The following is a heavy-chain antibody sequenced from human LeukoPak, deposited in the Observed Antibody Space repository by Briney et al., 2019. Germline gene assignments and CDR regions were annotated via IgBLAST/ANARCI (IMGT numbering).Heavy chain of an antibody. D-gene: IGHD1-26*01. CDR3: ARVDSGTYYMPFDY. Sequence: SETLSLTCTVSGGSLIPYYWSWIRQPPGKGLEWIGYIYHSGTTNYSPPLKGRATLSVDTSKNQISLRLSSVTAADTAVYFCARVDSGTYYMPFDYWGQGSLVTVSS. J-gene: IGHJ4*02. V-gene: IGHV4-59*01. CDR1: GGSLIPYY. CDR2: IYHSGTT.